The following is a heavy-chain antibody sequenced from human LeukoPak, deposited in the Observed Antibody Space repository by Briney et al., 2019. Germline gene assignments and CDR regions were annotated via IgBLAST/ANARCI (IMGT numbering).Heavy chain of an antibody. CDR1: GHSISSDYY. Sequence: SETLSLTCAVSGHSISSDYYWGWIRQPPGKGLEWIGSIYHSGSTYYNPSLKSRVTILVDTSKNQFSLKLSSVTAADTAMYYCARAYRTIDYWGQGTLVSVSS. V-gene: IGHV4-38-2*01. CDR2: IYHSGST. J-gene: IGHJ4*02. D-gene: IGHD1/OR15-1a*01. CDR3: ARAYRTIDY.